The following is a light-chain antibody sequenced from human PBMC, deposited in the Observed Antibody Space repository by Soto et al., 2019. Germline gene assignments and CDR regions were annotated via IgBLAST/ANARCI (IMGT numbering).Light chain of an antibody. CDR2: DVT. CDR1: SSDVGGYNY. Sequence: QSVLTQPPSAYGSPGQSVTISCTGTSSDVGGYNYVSWYQQHPGKAPKLMIYDVTVRPSGVPDRFSGSKSGNTASLTVSWLQSEDEATYYCSSFAISTYVFGTGTKVTV. V-gene: IGLV2-8*01. CDR3: SSFAISTYV. J-gene: IGLJ1*01.